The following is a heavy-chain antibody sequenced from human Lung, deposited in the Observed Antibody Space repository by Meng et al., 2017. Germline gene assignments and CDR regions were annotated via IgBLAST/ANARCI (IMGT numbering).Heavy chain of an antibody. Sequence: GESLKISCAASGFTVSSNYMSWVRQAPGKGLEWVSVIYSGGSTYYADSVKGRFTISRDNSKNTLYLQMNSLRAEDTAVYYCARASSGYYEYFQHWGQGTPVTVSS. CDR3: ARASSGYYEYFQH. D-gene: IGHD3-22*01. J-gene: IGHJ1*01. CDR2: IYSGGST. CDR1: GFTVSSNY. V-gene: IGHV3-66*02.